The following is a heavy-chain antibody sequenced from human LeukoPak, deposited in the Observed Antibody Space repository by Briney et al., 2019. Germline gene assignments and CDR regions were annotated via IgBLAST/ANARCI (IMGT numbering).Heavy chain of an antibody. V-gene: IGHV4-38-2*02. CDR2: IYHSGNT. CDR1: GYSISSGYY. CDR3: ARRRSNWGYYYMDV. Sequence: SETLSLTCTVSGYSISSGYYWGWIRQAPGKGLEWIGNIYHSGNTYYNPSLKSRVTVSMDTSKNQFSLKVSSVTAADTAVYYCARRRSNWGYYYMDVWGKGTTVTISS. J-gene: IGHJ6*03. D-gene: IGHD7-27*01.